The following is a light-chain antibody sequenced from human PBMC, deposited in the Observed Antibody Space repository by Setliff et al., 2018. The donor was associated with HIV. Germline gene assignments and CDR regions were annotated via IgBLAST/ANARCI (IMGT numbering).Light chain of an antibody. CDR3: SSYTSSNTRG. J-gene: IGLJ1*01. CDR2: EVS. CDR1: SSDVGGYNY. V-gene: IGLV2-14*01. Sequence: QSVLTQPASVSGSPGQSITISCTGSSSDVGGYNYVSWYQQHPGKAPKLLIFEVSNRPSGVSSRFSGFKSGNTASLTISGLQAEDEADYYCSSYTSSNTRGFGPGTKVTVL.